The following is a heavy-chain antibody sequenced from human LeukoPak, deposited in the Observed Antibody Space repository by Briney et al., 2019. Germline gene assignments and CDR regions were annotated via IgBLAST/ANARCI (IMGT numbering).Heavy chain of an antibody. CDR1: GFMFSDYW. D-gene: IGHD1-26*01. CDR2: INSDGSST. Sequence: GGSLRLSCAASGFMFSDYWMHWVRQAPGKGLVWVSRINSDGSSTSYADSVKGRFTISRDNAKNTLFLQMNSLRADDTAVYYCARGRRYSGSYYVDYWGQGTLVTVSS. CDR3: ARGRRYSGSYYVDY. J-gene: IGHJ4*02. V-gene: IGHV3-74*01.